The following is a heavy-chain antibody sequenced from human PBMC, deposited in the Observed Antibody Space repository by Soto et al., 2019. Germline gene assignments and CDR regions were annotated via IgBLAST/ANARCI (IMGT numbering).Heavy chain of an antibody. D-gene: IGHD3-22*01. J-gene: IGHJ4*02. V-gene: IGHV3-21*02. Sequence: EVQLVESGGGLVKPGGSLRLSCAASGFIFSDYTMNWIRQAPGKGLEWVASISSDDNYIYYRDSVEGRFTISRDNAKNSLYLQMTSLGAEDTAVYYCARGRTCKLAYCYGGGDYWGQGTLVTVSS. CDR1: GFIFSDYT. CDR2: ISSDDNYI. CDR3: ARGRTCKLAYCYGGGDY.